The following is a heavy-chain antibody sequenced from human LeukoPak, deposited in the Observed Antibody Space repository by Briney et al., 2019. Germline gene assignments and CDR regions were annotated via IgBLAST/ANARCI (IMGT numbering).Heavy chain of an antibody. CDR2: ITASSTTI. D-gene: IGHD5-12*01. V-gene: IGHV3-48*03. CDR3: AKGPGARGHFNWFDP. CDR1: GFSFSNYE. J-gene: IGHJ5*02. Sequence: GGSLRLSCAASGFSFSNYEMNWVRQAPGKGLEWISYITASSTTIYYADSVKGQFTISRDNAKNSLYLQMNGLRGEDTAVYYCAKGPGARGHFNWFDPWGQGTLVTVSS.